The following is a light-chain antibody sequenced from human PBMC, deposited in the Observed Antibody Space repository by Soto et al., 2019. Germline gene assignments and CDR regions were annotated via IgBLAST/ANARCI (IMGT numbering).Light chain of an antibody. CDR2: AES. CDR3: LQHNSYPRT. V-gene: IGKV1-17*01. CDR1: QGIRNA. Sequence: DIQMTQSPSSLSASVGDRVTITCRASQGIRNALGWYQQKPGKAPKRLIYAESSLQSGVTSRFSGSGSGTEFTLTSRSLQPEDFATYYCLQHNSYPRTFGQGTQVEIK. J-gene: IGKJ1*01.